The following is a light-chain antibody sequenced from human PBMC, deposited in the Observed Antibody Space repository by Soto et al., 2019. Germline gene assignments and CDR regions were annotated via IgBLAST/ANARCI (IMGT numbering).Light chain of an antibody. CDR1: QTVGSY. CDR2: GAS. J-gene: IGKJ1*01. CDR3: QQYXXXXXWT. Sequence: EIVMTQSPATLSVSPGERATLSCRASQTVGSYLAWYQQKPGQAPRLLIYGASTRATGIPARFSGSGSGTEFTLTIXXXXXXXXAVYYCQQYXXXXXWTFGQ. V-gene: IGKV3-15*01.